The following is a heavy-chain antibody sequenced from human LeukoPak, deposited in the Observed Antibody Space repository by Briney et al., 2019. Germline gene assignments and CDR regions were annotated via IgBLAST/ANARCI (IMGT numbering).Heavy chain of an antibody. CDR2: ISYDGSNK. CDR3: TGGVYGDCDY. V-gene: IGHV3-30*03. D-gene: IGHD4-17*01. CDR1: GFTFSSYG. J-gene: IGHJ4*02. Sequence: GGSLRLSCAASGFTFSSYGMHWVRQAPGKGLEWVAVISYDGSNKYYADSVKGRFTISRENSKNTLHLQMNSLKTEDTAVYYCTGGVYGDCDYWGQGALVTVSS.